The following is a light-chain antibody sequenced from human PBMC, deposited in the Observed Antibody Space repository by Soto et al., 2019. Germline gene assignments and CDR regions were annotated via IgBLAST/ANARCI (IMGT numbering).Light chain of an antibody. J-gene: IGLJ1*01. CDR3: CSYGGTFYV. Sequence: QSALTQPRSVSGSPGQSVTISGTGTSSDVDDYNYVSWFQQHPGKAPKLMIYDVSERPSGVPDRFSGSKSGNTASLTISGLQAEDEADYYCCSYGGTFYVFGTGTKVTVL. V-gene: IGLV2-11*01. CDR2: DVS. CDR1: SSDVDDYNY.